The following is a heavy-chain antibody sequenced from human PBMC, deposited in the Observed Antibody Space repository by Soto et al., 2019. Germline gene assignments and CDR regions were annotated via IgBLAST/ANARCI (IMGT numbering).Heavy chain of an antibody. Sequence: QVQLVQSGAEVKKPGSSVKVSCKASGGTFSSYAISWVRQAPGQGLEWMGGIIPIFGTANYAHKFQGRVTITAGESTSTAYMELSRLRSEDTAVYYCAGGTPRTTVVTPGAFAFDYWGQGTLVTVSS. V-gene: IGHV1-69*01. CDR3: AGGTPRTTVVTPGAFAFDY. D-gene: IGHD4-17*01. J-gene: IGHJ4*02. CDR2: IIPIFGTA. CDR1: GGTFSSYA.